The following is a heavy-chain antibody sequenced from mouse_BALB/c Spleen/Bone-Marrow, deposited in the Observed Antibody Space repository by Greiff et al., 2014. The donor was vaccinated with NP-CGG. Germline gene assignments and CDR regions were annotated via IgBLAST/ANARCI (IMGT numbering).Heavy chain of an antibody. J-gene: IGHJ1*01. Sequence: QVQLKESGPELAKPGASVRISCKASGYTFTSYYIHWVKQRPGQGLEWIGWIYPGNVNTKYNEKFKGKATLTADKSSSTAYMQLSSLTSEDSAVYFCASYDGSYFDVWGAGTTVTVSS. V-gene: IGHV1S56*01. CDR3: ASYDGSYFDV. CDR1: GYTFTSYY. CDR2: IYPGNVNT. D-gene: IGHD2-3*01.